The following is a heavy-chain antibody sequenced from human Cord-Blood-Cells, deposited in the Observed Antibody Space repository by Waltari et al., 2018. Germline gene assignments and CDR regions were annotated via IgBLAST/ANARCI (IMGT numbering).Heavy chain of an antibody. V-gene: IGHV4-39*07. Sequence: QLQLQESGPGLVKPSETLSLPCTVSGGSISSSSYYWGWIRQPPGKGLEWIGSIYYSGSTYYNPSLKSRVTISVDTSKNQFSLKLSSVTAADTAVYYCARHQGGYDDAFDIWGQGTMVTVSS. J-gene: IGHJ3*02. D-gene: IGHD5-12*01. CDR1: GGSISSSSYY. CDR2: IYYSGST. CDR3: ARHQGGYDDAFDI.